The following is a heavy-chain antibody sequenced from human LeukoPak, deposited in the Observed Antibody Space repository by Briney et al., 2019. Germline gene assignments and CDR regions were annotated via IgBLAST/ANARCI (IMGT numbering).Heavy chain of an antibody. V-gene: IGHV3-11*05. CDR3: ARVLGVYGSGSYYIDH. Sequence: PGGSLRLSCAASGFTFSDYYMSWIRQAPGKGLEWVSFISSSSTYTNDADSVKGRFTISRDNAKNSLYLQMNSLRVEDTAVYYCARVLGVYGSGSYYIDHWGQGTLVTVSS. CDR2: ISSSSTYT. D-gene: IGHD3-10*01. CDR1: GFTFSDYY. J-gene: IGHJ4*02.